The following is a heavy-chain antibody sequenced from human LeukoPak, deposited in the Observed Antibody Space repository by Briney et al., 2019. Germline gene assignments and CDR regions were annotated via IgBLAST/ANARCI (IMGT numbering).Heavy chain of an antibody. CDR2: VFSTGNI. D-gene: IGHD1-1*01. CDR1: DDSISTYY. V-gene: IGHV4-59*08. Sequence: SETLSLTCTVSDDSISTYYWSRIRQSPGKGLEWIGYVFSTGNINYNPSLKSRVAMSLETSKKQVSLKLTSVTAADTAVYYCARHGNGAFDIWGQGTMVTVSS. J-gene: IGHJ3*02. CDR3: ARHGNGAFDI.